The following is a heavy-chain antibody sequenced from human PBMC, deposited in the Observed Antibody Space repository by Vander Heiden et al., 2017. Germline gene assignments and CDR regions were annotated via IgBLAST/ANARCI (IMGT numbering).Heavy chain of an antibody. J-gene: IGHJ4*02. Sequence: QLVEFGGGVVRPGRSLRLSCAASGFTFSGYGMHWVRQAPGKGLEWVAVIWYDGSNKYYADSVKGRFTISRDNSKKTLNLQMNSLRAEDTAVYYCARDGFWGQGTLVTVSS. CDR1: GFTFSGYG. D-gene: IGHD5-12*01. CDR3: ARDGF. CDR2: IWYDGSNK. V-gene: IGHV3-33*01.